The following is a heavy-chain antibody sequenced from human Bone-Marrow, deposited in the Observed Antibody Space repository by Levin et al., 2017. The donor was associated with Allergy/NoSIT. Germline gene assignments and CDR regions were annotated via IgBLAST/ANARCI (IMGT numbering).Heavy chain of an antibody. CDR2: ISSAGYTI. CDR1: GFTFSDHY. V-gene: IGHV3-11*01. Sequence: GESLKISCAASGFTFSDHYMSWIRQAPGKGLEWVSYISSAGYTIYYSDSVKGRFTISRDNAKDLLFLPMDRLRADDTAVYFCARDLGGASVYDHWGQGSLVTVSS. D-gene: IGHD5/OR15-5a*01. CDR3: ARDLGGASVYDH. J-gene: IGHJ4*02.